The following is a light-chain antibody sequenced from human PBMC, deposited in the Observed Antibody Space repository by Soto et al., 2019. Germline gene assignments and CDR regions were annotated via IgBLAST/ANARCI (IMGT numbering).Light chain of an antibody. CDR3: QHYYSSPYT. CDR1: RTVTSTY. J-gene: IGKJ2*01. CDR2: AAS. V-gene: IGKV3-20*01. Sequence: EIVLTQSPGTLSLSPGERATLSCRTSRTVTSTYLAWYQLKPGQAPRLLIYAASSRAPGIPDRFSGSGSGTDFILTIIRLEPEDFAVYYCQHYYSSPYTFGQGTELEI.